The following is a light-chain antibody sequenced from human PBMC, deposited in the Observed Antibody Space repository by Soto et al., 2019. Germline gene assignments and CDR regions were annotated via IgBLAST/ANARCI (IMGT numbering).Light chain of an antibody. V-gene: IGKV3-20*01. CDR1: QSVAANY. J-gene: IGKJ3*01. CDR3: RQYGTAPLA. CDR2: GAS. Sequence: EVVVTQSPGTLSLSPGERATLSCRASQSVAANYLAWYQQKRGQAPRLLIYGASSRATGIPDRFSGSGSGKDFFLPISRLEPEDFSVYYGRQYGTAPLAFGPGTKVDIK.